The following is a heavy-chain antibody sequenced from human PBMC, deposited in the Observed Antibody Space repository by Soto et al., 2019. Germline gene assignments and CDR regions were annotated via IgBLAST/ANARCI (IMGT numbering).Heavy chain of an antibody. CDR3: ARVPRGYQLQSYYYYMDV. D-gene: IGHD2-2*01. Sequence: SETLSLTCTVSGGSISSYYWSWIRQPPGKGLEWIGYIYYSRSTNYNPSLKSRVTISVDTSKNQFSLKLSSVTAADTAVYYCARVPRGYQLQSYYYYMDVWGKGTTVTVSS. CDR1: GGSISSYY. CDR2: IYYSRST. V-gene: IGHV4-59*01. J-gene: IGHJ6*03.